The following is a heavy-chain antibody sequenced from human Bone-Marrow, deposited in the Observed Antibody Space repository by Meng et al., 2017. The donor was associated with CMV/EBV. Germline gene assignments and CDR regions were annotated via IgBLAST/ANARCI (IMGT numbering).Heavy chain of an antibody. Sequence: SETLSLTCTVSGGSISSYYWSWIRQPPGKGLEWIGYIYYSGSTNYNPSLKSRVTISVDTSKNQFSLKLSSVTAADTAVYYCARDVHYYDSSGYLSWFAPWGQGTRVTCFS. V-gene: IGHV4-59*01. CDR3: ARDVHYYDSSGYLSWFAP. CDR1: GGSISSYY. CDR2: IYYSGST. D-gene: IGHD3-22*01. J-gene: IGHJ5*02.